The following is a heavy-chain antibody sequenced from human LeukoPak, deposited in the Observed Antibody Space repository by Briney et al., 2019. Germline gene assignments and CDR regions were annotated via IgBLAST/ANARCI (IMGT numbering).Heavy chain of an antibody. CDR2: IYYSGST. D-gene: IGHD1-14*01. Sequence: SQTLSLTCTVSGGSISSGGYYWSWIRQHPGKGLEWIGYIYYSGSTYYNPSRKSRVTISVDTSKNQFSLKLSSVTAADTAVYYCARARPPGAPYYFDYWGQGTLVTVSS. CDR3: ARARPPGAPYYFDY. CDR1: GGSISSGGYY. J-gene: IGHJ4*02. V-gene: IGHV4-31*03.